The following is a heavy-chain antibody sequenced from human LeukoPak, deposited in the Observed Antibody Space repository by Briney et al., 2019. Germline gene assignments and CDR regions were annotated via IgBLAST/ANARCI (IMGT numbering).Heavy chain of an antibody. CDR2: ISWNSGSI. V-gene: IGHV3-9*01. Sequence: PGGSLRLSCAASGFTFDGYAMHWVRQAPGKGLEWVSGISWNSGSIGYADSVKGRFTISRDNAKNSLYLQMNSLRAEDTALYYCAKGQLAPWAYGMDVWGQGTTVTVSS. CDR1: GFTFDGYA. CDR3: AKGQLAPWAYGMDV. D-gene: IGHD6-6*01. J-gene: IGHJ6*02.